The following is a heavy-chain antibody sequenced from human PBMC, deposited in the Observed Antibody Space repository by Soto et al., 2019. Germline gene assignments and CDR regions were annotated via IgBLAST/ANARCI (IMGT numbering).Heavy chain of an antibody. CDR1: GGSISSSSYY. CDR2: IYYSGST. Sequence: TLSLTCTVSGGSISSSSYYWGWIRQPPGKGLEWIGSIYYSGSTYYNPSLKSRVTISVDTSKNQFSLKLSSVTAADTAVYYCARHQGPAVFGVVITAYYYYGMDVWGQGTTVTVSS. V-gene: IGHV4-39*01. CDR3: ARHQGPAVFGVVITAYYYYGMDV. J-gene: IGHJ6*02. D-gene: IGHD3-3*01.